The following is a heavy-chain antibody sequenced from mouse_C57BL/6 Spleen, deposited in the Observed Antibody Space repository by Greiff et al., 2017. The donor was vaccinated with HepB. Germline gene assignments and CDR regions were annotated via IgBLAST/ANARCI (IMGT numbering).Heavy chain of an antibody. D-gene: IGHD3-2*02. Sequence: EVQLQQSGPVLVKPGASVKMSCKASGYTFTDYYMNWVKQSHGKSLEWIGVINPYNGGTSYNQKFKGKATLTVDKSSSTAYMELNSLTSEDSAVYYCARSGGQLRQEGLAYWGQGTLVTVSA. CDR2: INPYNGGT. CDR1: GYTFTDYY. V-gene: IGHV1-19*01. CDR3: ARSGGQLRQEGLAY. J-gene: IGHJ3*01.